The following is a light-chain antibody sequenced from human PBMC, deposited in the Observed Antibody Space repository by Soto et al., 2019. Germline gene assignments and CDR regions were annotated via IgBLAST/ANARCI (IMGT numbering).Light chain of an antibody. CDR1: QSVSSS. V-gene: IGKV3-15*01. CDR2: GAS. CDR3: QQYENLPPWT. Sequence: EIVMTQSPATLSVSPGERATLSCRASQSVSSSLAWYLQKPGQPPRLLIYGASTRATGIPARFSGSGSGTEFTLTINGLQSEDFAVYYCQQYENLPPWTFGQGTKVEIK. J-gene: IGKJ1*01.